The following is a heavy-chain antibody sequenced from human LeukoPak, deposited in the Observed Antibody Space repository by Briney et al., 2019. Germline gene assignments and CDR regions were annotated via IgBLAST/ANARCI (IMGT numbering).Heavy chain of an antibody. CDR2: ISRNSGSI. CDR3: AKDMEGSGRWHAFDI. CDR1: GFTFDYYA. J-gene: IGHJ3*02. V-gene: IGHV3-9*01. D-gene: IGHD3-10*01. Sequence: PLRLPCAASGFTFDYYAVLWVRQAPGKGLEWGSCISRNSGSIGYADSVKGRFTISRDNAKNSLYLQMNSLRAEDTALYYCAKDMEGSGRWHAFDIWGQGTMVTVSS.